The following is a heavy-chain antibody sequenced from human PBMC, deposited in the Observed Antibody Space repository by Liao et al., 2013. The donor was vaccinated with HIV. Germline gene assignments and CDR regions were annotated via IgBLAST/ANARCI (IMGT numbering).Heavy chain of an antibody. J-gene: IGHJ4*02. D-gene: IGHD3-3*01. CDR3: AREGQGAYDFWSGYYGKTPRYYFDY. Sequence: QVQLQQWGPGLVKPSETLSLTCTVSGASISSSYWSWLRQPPGKGLEWIGYIYYSGSTNYNPSLKSRVTISVDTSKNQFSLKLSSVTAADTAVYYCAREGQGAYDFWSGYYGKTPRYYFDYWGQGTLVTVSS. CDR2: IYYSGST. CDR1: GASISSSY. V-gene: IGHV4-59*12.